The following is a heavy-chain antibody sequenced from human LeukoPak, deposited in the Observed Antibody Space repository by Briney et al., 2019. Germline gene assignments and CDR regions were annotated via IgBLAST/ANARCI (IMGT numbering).Heavy chain of an antibody. Sequence: PGRSLRLSCTASGFTFGDYAMSWVRQAPGKGLEWVGFIRSKAYGGTTEYAASVKGRFTISRDDSKSIAYLQMNSLKPEDTAVYYCTRDLEYCSSTSCYTFDYWGQGTLVTVSS. CDR2: IRSKAYGGTT. V-gene: IGHV3-49*04. D-gene: IGHD2-2*01. CDR3: TRDLEYCSSTSCYTFDY. CDR1: GFTFGDYA. J-gene: IGHJ4*02.